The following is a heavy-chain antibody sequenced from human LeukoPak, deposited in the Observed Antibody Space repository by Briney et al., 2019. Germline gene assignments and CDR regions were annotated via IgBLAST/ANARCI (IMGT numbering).Heavy chain of an antibody. CDR3: AREYYDSSGRKHAFDI. CDR1: GYTFTDYY. D-gene: IGHD3-22*01. V-gene: IGHV1-2*02. J-gene: IGHJ3*02. CDR2: IDPHSGGT. Sequence: GASVKVSFRASGYTFTDYYMSWVRQAPGHGLEWMGWIDPHSGGTKYAQKFQGRVTMTRDTSIRAAYMELSRLRFDDTAVYYCAREYYDSSGRKHAFDIWGQGTMVTVSS.